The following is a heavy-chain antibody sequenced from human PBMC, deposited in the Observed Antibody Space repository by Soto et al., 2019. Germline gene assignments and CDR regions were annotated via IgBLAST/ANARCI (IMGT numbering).Heavy chain of an antibody. Sequence: QVQLVESGGGVVQPGRSLRLSCAASGFTFSSYGRHWVRQAPGKRLERVAVISHDGSNKYYADSVKGRLTISRDNSKNALYLQMNSLRAEDTAVYSCAREEGQYRSSGYYLDYWGQVTLVTVAS. CDR2: ISHDGSNK. V-gene: IGHV3-30*03. D-gene: IGHD6-13*01. CDR1: GFTFSSYG. J-gene: IGHJ4*02. CDR3: AREEGQYRSSGYYLDY.